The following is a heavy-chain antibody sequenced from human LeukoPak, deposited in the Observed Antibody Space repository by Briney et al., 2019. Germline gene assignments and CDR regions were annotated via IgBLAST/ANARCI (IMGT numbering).Heavy chain of an antibody. V-gene: IGHV4-34*01. J-gene: IGHJ3*02. CDR2: INHSGST. Sequence: SETLSLTCAVYGGSFSGYYWSWIRQPPGKGLEWIGEINHSGSTNYNPSLKSRVTISVDTSKNQFSLKLSSVTAADTAVYYCARGFNYDFWSGYRKEGAFDIWGQGTMVTVSS. CDR3: ARGFNYDFWSGYRKEGAFDI. D-gene: IGHD3-3*01. CDR1: GGSFSGYY.